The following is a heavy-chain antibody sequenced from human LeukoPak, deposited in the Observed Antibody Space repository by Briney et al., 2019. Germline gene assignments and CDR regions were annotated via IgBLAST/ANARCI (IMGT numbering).Heavy chain of an antibody. Sequence: PSETLSLTCTVSGGSISSYYWSWIRQPPGKGLEWIGYIYYSGSTNYNPSFKSRVTISVDTSKNQFSLKLSSVTAADTAVYYCARVTSGYDFWFSLWGQGTLVTVSS. CDR2: IYYSGST. CDR3: ARVTSGYDFWFSL. J-gene: IGHJ4*02. D-gene: IGHD5-12*01. V-gene: IGHV4-59*01. CDR1: GGSISSYY.